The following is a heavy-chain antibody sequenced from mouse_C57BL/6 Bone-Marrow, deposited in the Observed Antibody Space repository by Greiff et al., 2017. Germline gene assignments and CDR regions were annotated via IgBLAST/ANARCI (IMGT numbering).Heavy chain of an antibody. D-gene: IGHD1-1*02. CDR1: GYTFTDYY. CDR3: ASRGGNGVFDN. CDR2: INPYNGGT. V-gene: IGHV1-19*01. Sequence: EVQLQQSGPVLVKPGASVKMSCKASGYTFTDYYMNWVKQSHGKSLEWIGVINPYNGGTSYNQKFKGKATLTVDKSSSTAYMELNSLTSADSAVYYGASRGGNGVFDNWGKGTTRTFPS. J-gene: IGHJ2*01.